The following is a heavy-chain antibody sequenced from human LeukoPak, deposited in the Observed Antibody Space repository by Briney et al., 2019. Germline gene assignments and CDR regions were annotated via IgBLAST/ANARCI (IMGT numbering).Heavy chain of an antibody. CDR3: ARTPEGYCSSTSCQPTDYYYYYGMDV. D-gene: IGHD2-2*01. CDR2: IIPILGIA. CDR1: GGTFSSYA. J-gene: IGHJ6*02. Sequence: GASVNVSCKASGGTFSSYAISWVRQAPGQGLEWMGRIIPILGIANYAQKFQGRVTITADKSTSTAYMELSSLRSEDTAVYYCARTPEGYCSSTSCQPTDYYYYYGMDVWGQGTTVTVSS. V-gene: IGHV1-69*04.